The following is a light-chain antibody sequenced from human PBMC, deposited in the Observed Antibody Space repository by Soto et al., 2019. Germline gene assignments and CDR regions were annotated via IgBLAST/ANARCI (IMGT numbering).Light chain of an antibody. CDR3: QQRSSWPPIT. CDR1: QSVSNN. J-gene: IGKJ5*01. V-gene: IGKV3-11*01. CDR2: DAS. Sequence: EIVMTQSPATLSVSPGESATLSCRASQSVSNNLTWYQQKPGQAPRLLVYDASNRATDVPPRFSGSGSGTDFTLTISSLEPEDFAVYYCQQRSSWPPITFGQGTRLEIK.